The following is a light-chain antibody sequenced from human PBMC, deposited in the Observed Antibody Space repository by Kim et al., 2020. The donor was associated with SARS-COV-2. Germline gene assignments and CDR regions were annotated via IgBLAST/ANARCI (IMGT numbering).Light chain of an antibody. Sequence: LSASVGDRVTITCRASQSISSWLAWYQQKPGKAPKLLIYKASSLESGVPSRFSGSGSGTEFTLTISSLQPDDFATYYCQQYNSYSSVGQGTKLEI. CDR1: QSISSW. CDR2: KAS. J-gene: IGKJ2*03. CDR3: QQYNSYSS. V-gene: IGKV1-5*03.